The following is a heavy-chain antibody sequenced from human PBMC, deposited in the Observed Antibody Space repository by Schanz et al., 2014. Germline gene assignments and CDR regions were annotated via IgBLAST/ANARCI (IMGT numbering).Heavy chain of an antibody. Sequence: QVQLVESGGGVVQPGRSLRLSCAASGFTFSNFGLHWVRQAPGKGLEWVAVIWYDGNNKYYADSVKGRFTISRDNSKNMLYLQMNSLRGEDTAVYYCAKDQTDSVCYNDCSFDYWGQGTLVTVSS. CDR2: IWYDGNNK. CDR3: AKDQTDSVCYNDCSFDY. D-gene: IGHD2-21*01. V-gene: IGHV3-33*06. CDR1: GFTFSNFG. J-gene: IGHJ4*02.